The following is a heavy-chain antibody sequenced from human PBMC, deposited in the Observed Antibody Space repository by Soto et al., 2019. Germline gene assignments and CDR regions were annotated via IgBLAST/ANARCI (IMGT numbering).Heavy chain of an antibody. CDR3: ARDLPGYYDSSGYPRAPGY. D-gene: IGHD3-22*01. J-gene: IGHJ4*02. CDR2: ISAYNGNT. Sequence: ASVKVSCKASGYTFTSYGISWVRQAPGQGLEWMGWISAYNGNTNYAQKLQGRVTMTTDTSTSTAYMELRSLRSDDTAVYYCARDLPGYYDSSGYPRAPGYWGQGTLVTVSS. CDR1: GYTFTSYG. V-gene: IGHV1-18*01.